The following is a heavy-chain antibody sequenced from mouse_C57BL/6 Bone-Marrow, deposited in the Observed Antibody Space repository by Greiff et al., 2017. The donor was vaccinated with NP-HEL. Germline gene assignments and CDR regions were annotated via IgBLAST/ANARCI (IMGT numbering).Heavy chain of an antibody. D-gene: IGHD2-4*01. Sequence: EVKLMESGGGLVQPGGSLSLSCAASGFTFTDYYMSWVRQPPGKALEWLGFIRNKANGYTSEYSVSVKGRFTISRDNSQGNLYLKMNALRAEDSATYYCARSIYYDYAVDPFYAMDYWGQGTSVTVSS. CDR3: ARSIYYDYAVDPFYAMDY. J-gene: IGHJ4*01. CDR2: IRNKANGYTS. CDR1: GFTFTDYY. V-gene: IGHV7-3*01.